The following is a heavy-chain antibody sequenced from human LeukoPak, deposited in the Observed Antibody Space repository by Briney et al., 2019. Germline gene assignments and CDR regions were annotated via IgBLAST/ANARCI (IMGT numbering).Heavy chain of an antibody. CDR1: GGSISSGGYY. D-gene: IGHD3-10*01. CDR2: GYYSGST. J-gene: IGHJ3*02. CDR3: ARDSMVRGQRNAFDI. Sequence: SETLSLTCTVSGGSISSGGYYWSWIPPHPRKGLEWIGDGYYSGSTYYNPSLKSRVTISVDTSKNQFSLKLSSVTAADTAVYYCARDSMVRGQRNAFDIWGQGTMVTVSS. V-gene: IGHV4-31*03.